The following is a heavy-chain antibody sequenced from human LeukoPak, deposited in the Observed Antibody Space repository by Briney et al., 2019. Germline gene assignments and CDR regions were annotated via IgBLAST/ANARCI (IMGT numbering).Heavy chain of an antibody. CDR1: GGSFSGYY. CDR2: INHSGST. V-gene: IGHV4-34*01. CDR3: ARLIAVAATGDY. Sequence: PSETLSLTCAVYGGSFSGYYWSWIRQPPGKGLEWIGEINHSGSTNYNPSLKSRVTISVDTSKNQFSLKLSSVTAADTAVYYCARLIAVAATGDYWGQGTLVTVSS. D-gene: IGHD6-19*01. J-gene: IGHJ4*02.